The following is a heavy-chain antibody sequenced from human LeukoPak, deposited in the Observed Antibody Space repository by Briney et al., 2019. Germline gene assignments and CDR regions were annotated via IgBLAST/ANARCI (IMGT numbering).Heavy chain of an antibody. D-gene: IGHD3-22*01. Sequence: SGGSLRLSCVASGFTFNSYVMSWVRQAPGKGLEWVSAISGSGDGTYYADSVKGRFTISRDNSKNTLYLQMNSLRAEDTAVYYCANGDNSGYYRFLGYFDGWGQETLVTVSS. V-gene: IGHV3-23*01. J-gene: IGHJ4*02. CDR2: ISGSGDGT. CDR3: ANGDNSGYYRFLGYFDG. CDR1: GFTFNSYV.